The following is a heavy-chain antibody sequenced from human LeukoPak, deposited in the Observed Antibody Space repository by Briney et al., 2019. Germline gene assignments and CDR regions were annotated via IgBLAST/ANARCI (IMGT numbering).Heavy chain of an antibody. CDR3: ATTSARESGLYYYMDV. CDR2: MNPNSGNT. Sequence: EASVKVSCKASGYTFTSYDINWVRQATGQGLEWMGWMNPNSGNTGYAQKFQGRVTITRNTSISTAYMELSSLRSEDTAVYYCATTSARESGLYYYMDVWGKGTTVTVSS. V-gene: IGHV1-8*03. D-gene: IGHD6-6*01. CDR1: GYTFTSYD. J-gene: IGHJ6*03.